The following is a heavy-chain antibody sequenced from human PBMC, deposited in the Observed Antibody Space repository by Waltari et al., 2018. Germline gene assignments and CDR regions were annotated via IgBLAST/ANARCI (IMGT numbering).Heavy chain of an antibody. Sequence: QVQLVPSGAAVKKPGASVTVSCKASRHDFAPYAIHWVRQAPGQRLEWMGWINGGNGQVKYSQRFQDRLTITRDTSVTTAHLEVRRLTSEDTAIYYCASGPSPDFGRYWGQGTLVTVSS. CDR3: ASGPSPDFGRY. CDR1: RHDFAPYA. V-gene: IGHV1-3*01. D-gene: IGHD3-10*01. CDR2: INGGNGQV. J-gene: IGHJ4*02.